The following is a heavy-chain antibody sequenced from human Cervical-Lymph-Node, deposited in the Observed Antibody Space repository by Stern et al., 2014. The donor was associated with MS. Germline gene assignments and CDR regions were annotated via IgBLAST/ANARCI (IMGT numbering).Heavy chain of an antibody. CDR3: AHRRYGSEYSSSFFDY. CDR1: GFSLSTSGVG. J-gene: IGHJ4*02. V-gene: IGHV2-5*02. Sequence: QVTLRESGPTLVKPTQTLTLTCTFSGFSLSTSGVGVGWIRQPPGKALEWLALIYWDDDKRYSPSLKSRLTITKDTSKNQVVLTMTNMDPVDTATYYCAHRRYGSEYSSSFFDYWGQGTLVTVSS. D-gene: IGHD6-6*01. CDR2: IYWDDDK.